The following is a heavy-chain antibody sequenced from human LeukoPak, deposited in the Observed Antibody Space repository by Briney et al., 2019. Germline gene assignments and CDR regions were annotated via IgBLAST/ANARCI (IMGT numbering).Heavy chain of an antibody. Sequence: GGSLRLSCAASGFTFSSYAMHWVRQAPGKGLEWVAVISYDGSNKYYADSVKGRFTISRDNSKNTLYLQMNSLRVEDTAVYYCARDSSSPHFDYWGQGTLVTVSS. CDR3: ARDSSSPHFDY. D-gene: IGHD6-6*01. J-gene: IGHJ4*02. V-gene: IGHV3-30-3*01. CDR1: GFTFSSYA. CDR2: ISYDGSNK.